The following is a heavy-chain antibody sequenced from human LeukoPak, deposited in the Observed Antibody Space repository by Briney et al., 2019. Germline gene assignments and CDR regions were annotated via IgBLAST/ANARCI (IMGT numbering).Heavy chain of an antibody. D-gene: IGHD3-22*01. Sequence: GASVKVSCKASGGTFSSYAISWVRQAPGQGLEWMGRIIPILGIANYAQKFQGRVAITADKSTSTAYMELSSLRSEDTAVYYCASATRSYYDSSGYLDYWGQGTLVTVSP. CDR3: ASATRSYYDSSGYLDY. CDR2: IIPILGIA. J-gene: IGHJ4*02. V-gene: IGHV1-69*04. CDR1: GGTFSSYA.